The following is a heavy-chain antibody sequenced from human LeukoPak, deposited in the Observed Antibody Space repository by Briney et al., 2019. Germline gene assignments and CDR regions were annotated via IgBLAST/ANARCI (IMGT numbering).Heavy chain of an antibody. CDR3: AAVRFGELLFGAPLGDYFDY. CDR1: GYIFTDYD. CDR2: IVVGSGNT. D-gene: IGHD3-10*01. J-gene: IGHJ4*02. V-gene: IGHV1-58*02. Sequence: AASVKVSCKASGYIFTDYDINWVRQASGQGLEWIGWIVVGSGNTNYAQKFQERVTITRDMSTSTAYMELSSLRSEDTAVYYCAAVRFGELLFGAPLGDYFDYWGQGTLVTVSS.